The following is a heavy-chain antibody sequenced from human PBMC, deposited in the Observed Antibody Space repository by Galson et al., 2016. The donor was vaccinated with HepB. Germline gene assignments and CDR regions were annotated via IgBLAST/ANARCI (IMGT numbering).Heavy chain of an antibody. D-gene: IGHD5-24*01. CDR2: IDHSGTT. CDR1: GGSFRGSH. Sequence: SETLSLTCAVYGGSFRGSHWTWIRQTPEKGLEWIGDIDHSGTTNYNPSLKSRVIISVDTSKNQISLSLSSVTAADTSVYYCARGKRPPRSNYYGYRWFDPWGQGTLVIVSS. J-gene: IGHJ5*02. V-gene: IGHV4-34*01. CDR3: ARGKRPPRSNYYGYRWFDP.